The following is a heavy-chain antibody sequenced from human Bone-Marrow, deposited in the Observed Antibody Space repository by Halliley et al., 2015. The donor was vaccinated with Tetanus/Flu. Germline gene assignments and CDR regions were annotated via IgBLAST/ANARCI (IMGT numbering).Heavy chain of an antibody. CDR3: ARAMIRGGDH. CDR1: GYYISSNYY. D-gene: IGHD3-10*01. Sequence: LRLSCDVAGYYISSNYYWGWIRQLPERGLEWIATIHGGGTTSYNPSLKSRVNILVDTSKNQFSLKMHSVTAADTAVYYCARAMIRGGDHWGQGTLVTVSS. V-gene: IGHV4-38-2*01. J-gene: IGHJ4*02. CDR2: IHGGGTT.